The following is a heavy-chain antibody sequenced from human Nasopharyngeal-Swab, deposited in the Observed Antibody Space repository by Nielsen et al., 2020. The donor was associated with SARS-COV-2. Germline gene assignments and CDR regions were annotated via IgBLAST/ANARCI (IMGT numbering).Heavy chain of an antibody. CDR3: ARGVRPINMVGGVILSLDP. Sequence: SETLSLTCSVSNGSISSYYWSWIRQPPGKGLEWIGYNHYTGNNNYNPSLKSRVTISVDPSKNQFSLTLNSVTAADTAIYYCARGVRPINMVGGVILSLDPWGQGTLVTVSS. CDR2: NHYTGNN. V-gene: IGHV4-59*01. D-gene: IGHD3-10*01. J-gene: IGHJ5*02. CDR1: NGSISSYY.